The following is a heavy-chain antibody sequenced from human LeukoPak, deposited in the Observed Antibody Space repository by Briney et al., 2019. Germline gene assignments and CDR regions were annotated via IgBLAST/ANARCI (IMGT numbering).Heavy chain of an antibody. J-gene: IGHJ4*02. V-gene: IGHV1-18*01. CDR1: GYTFTSYG. D-gene: IGHD6-19*01. CDR3: ARDLCCPEKGQWLALFDY. Sequence: GASVKVSCKASGYTFTSYGISWVRQAPGQGLEWMGWISAYNGNTNYAQKVQGRVTMTTDTSTNTAYMELRSLGSDDTAVYYCARDLCCPEKGQWLALFDYWGQGTLVTVSS. CDR2: ISAYNGNT.